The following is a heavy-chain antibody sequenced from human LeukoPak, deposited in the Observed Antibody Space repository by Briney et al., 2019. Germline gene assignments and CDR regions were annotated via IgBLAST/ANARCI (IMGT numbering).Heavy chain of an antibody. V-gene: IGHV3-23*01. CDR3: AKLQDFYDNSGYSYFDN. CDR2: ITGNALNT. Sequence: GGSLRLSCAASGFTFSNYAMSWVRQAPGKGLEWVSSITGNALNTYQADFIKGRFTISRDDSKNTLYLHLSSLRVEDTAVYYCAKLQDFYDNSGYSYFDNWGQGPWSPSPQ. J-gene: IGHJ4*02. D-gene: IGHD3-22*01. CDR1: GFTFSNYA.